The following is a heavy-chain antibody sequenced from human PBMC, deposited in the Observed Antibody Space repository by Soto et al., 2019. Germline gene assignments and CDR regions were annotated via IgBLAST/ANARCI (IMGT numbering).Heavy chain of an antibody. Sequence: GGSLRLSCAASGFTFSGSARHWVRQASGKGLEWVGRIRRKANSYATAYAASVKGRFTISRDDSKNTAYLQMNSLKTEDTAVYYCTADLYLGYCTNGVCRSPWGQGTLVTVSS. D-gene: IGHD2-8*01. J-gene: IGHJ5*02. CDR2: IRRKANSYAT. V-gene: IGHV3-73*01. CDR1: GFTFSGSA. CDR3: TADLYLGYCTNGVCRSP.